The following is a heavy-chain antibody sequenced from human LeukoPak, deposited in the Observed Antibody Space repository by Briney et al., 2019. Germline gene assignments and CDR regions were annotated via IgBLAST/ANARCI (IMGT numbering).Heavy chain of an antibody. CDR1: GCTFSSYE. CDR3: ARGPRGYSYGSPFDY. J-gene: IGHJ4*02. Sequence: GGSLRLSCAASGCTFSSYEMNWVRQAPGKGLEWVSYISSSGSTIYYADSVKGRFTISRDNAKNSLYLQMNSLRAEDTAVYYCARGPRGYSYGSPFDYWGQGTLVTVSS. D-gene: IGHD5-18*01. V-gene: IGHV3-48*03. CDR2: ISSSGSTI.